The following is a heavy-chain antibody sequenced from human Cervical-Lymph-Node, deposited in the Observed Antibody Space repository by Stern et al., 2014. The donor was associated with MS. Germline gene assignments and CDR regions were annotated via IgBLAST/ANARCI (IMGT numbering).Heavy chain of an antibody. CDR3: ARVRRSDYGASYCDY. Sequence: EVHLVESGGRVVRPGGSLGLSCVASGFNFTDSAMTWVRQAPGKGLEWVSGINWNGVSSGHADSVKCRFAISRDNAKNSLHLQMNCLRAEDTAVYYCARVRRSDYGASYCDYWGQGTLVTVSS. V-gene: IGHV3-20*04. J-gene: IGHJ4*02. CDR2: INWNGVSS. D-gene: IGHD4-17*01. CDR1: GFNFTDSA.